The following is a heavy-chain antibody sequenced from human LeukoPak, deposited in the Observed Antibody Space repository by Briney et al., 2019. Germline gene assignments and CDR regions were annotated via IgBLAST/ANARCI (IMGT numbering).Heavy chain of an antibody. J-gene: IGHJ5*02. CDR2: IYYSGSI. CDR1: GGSISSYY. Sequence: PSETLSLTCTVSGGSISSYYWSWIRQPPGKGLEWIGYIYYSGSINYNPSLKSRVTISVDTSKNQFSLKLSSVTAADTAVYYCARAAVVVPAAIVWFDPWGQGTLVTVSS. CDR3: ARAAVVVPAAIVWFDP. D-gene: IGHD2-2*02. V-gene: IGHV4-59*01.